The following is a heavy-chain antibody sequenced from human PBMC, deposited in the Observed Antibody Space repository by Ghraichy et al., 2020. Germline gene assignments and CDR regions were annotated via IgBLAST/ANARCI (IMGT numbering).Heavy chain of an antibody. Sequence: GGSLRLSCAASGFTFDNYWMSWVRQAPGKGLEWVANIKLDGSEKYYVDSVKGRFTISRDNAKNSLHLQMSSLRAEDTAVYFCARDLRQRGDSSVTYYHVMDVWGHGTTVAVSS. D-gene: IGHD2-21*02. J-gene: IGHJ6*02. V-gene: IGHV3-7*03. CDR1: GFTFDNYW. CDR3: ARDLRQRGDSSVTYYHVMDV. CDR2: IKLDGSEK.